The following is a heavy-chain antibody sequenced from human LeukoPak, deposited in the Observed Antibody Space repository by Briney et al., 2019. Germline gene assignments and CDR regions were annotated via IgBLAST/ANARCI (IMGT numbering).Heavy chain of an antibody. Sequence: GGSLRLSCAASRFTFSSYAMSWVRQVPGKGLEWVSDISGSGGGTYYADSVKGRFTISRDNSKSTLYLQMNSLRAEDTAVYYCAKGIIAAAGTFDYWGQGTLVTVSS. V-gene: IGHV3-23*01. D-gene: IGHD6-13*01. CDR2: ISGSGGGT. CDR3: AKGIIAAAGTFDY. J-gene: IGHJ4*02. CDR1: RFTFSSYA.